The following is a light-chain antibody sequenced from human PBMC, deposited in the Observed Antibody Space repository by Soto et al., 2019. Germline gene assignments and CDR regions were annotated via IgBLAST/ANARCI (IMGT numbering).Light chain of an antibody. CDR1: QSVSIN. Sequence: EIVMTQSPATLSVSPGARATLSCRPSQSVSINLAWYQQKPGQTPKLLIYVASTRATGIPARFSGSGSGTEFTLTISSLQSEDFAVYYCQQYSVWPLTFGEGTKVELK. CDR2: VAS. V-gene: IGKV3-15*01. J-gene: IGKJ4*01. CDR3: QQYSVWPLT.